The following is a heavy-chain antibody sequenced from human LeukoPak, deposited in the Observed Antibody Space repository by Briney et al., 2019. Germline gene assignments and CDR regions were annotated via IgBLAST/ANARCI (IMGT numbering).Heavy chain of an antibody. CDR2: FDPEDGET. D-gene: IGHD2-2*01. V-gene: IGHV1-24*01. CDR3: ATDLGKVVPTYYFDY. J-gene: IGHJ4*02. CDR1: GYTLTELS. Sequence: ASVKVSCKVSGYTLTELSMHWVRQAPGKGLEWMGGFDPEDGETIYAQKFQGRVTMTEDTSTDTAYMELSSLRSEDTAVYYCATDLGKVVPTYYFDYWGQGTLVTVSS.